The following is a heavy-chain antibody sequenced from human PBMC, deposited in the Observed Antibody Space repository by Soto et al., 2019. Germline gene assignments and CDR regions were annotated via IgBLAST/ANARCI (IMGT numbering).Heavy chain of an antibody. D-gene: IGHD1-26*01. CDR2: VKNKDNNYKT. Sequence: EVQLVESGGGLVQPGGSLRLSCAASGFTFSDHYMDWVRQAPGKGLEWIARVKNKDNNYKTDYAVSVKGRFTISRDDSTNSLFLKMNSLKAEDTALYYCTRVRLGATTRYFAYWGRGTLVSVSS. J-gene: IGHJ4*02. CDR1: GFTFSDHY. CDR3: TRVRLGATTRYFAY. V-gene: IGHV3-72*01.